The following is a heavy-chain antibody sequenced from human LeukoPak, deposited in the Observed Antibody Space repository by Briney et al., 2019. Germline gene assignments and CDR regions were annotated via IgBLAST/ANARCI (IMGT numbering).Heavy chain of an antibody. V-gene: IGHV1-69*13. Sequence: ASVNVSCKASGGTFSSYAISWVRQAPGQGLEWMGGIIPIFGTANYAQKFQGRVTITADESTSTAYMELSSLRSEDTAVYYCARTPVDIVATIPYYFDYWGQGTLVTVSS. CDR1: GGTFSSYA. CDR2: IIPIFGTA. CDR3: ARTPVDIVATIPYYFDY. D-gene: IGHD5-12*01. J-gene: IGHJ4*02.